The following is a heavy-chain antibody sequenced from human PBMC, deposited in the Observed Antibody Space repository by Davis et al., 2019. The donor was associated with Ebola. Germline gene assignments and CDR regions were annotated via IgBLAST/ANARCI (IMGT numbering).Heavy chain of an antibody. D-gene: IGHD3-3*01. CDR1: GYTFRTYW. CDR2: IYPGDSDT. V-gene: IGHV5-51*01. J-gene: IGHJ3*02. CDR3: ARNMGVALGDAFDI. Sequence: GESLKISCQGSGYTFRTYWIGWVRQMPGKGLEWMGIIYPGDSDTRYSPSFQGQVTISADRSISTAYLQWSSLKASDTAMFYCARNMGVALGDAFDIWGQGTMDTVS.